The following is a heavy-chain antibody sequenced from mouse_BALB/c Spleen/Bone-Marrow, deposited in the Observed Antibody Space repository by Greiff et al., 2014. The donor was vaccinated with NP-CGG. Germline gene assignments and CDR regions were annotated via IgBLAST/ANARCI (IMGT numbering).Heavy chain of an antibody. CDR3: ARGGGYYYAMDY. V-gene: IGHV5-6-5*01. J-gene: IGHJ4*01. CDR2: ISSGGST. CDR1: GFTFSSYA. Sequence: EVQLVESGGGLVKPGGSLKLSCAASGFTFSSYAMSWVRQTPEKRLEWVASISSGGSTYYPDSVKGRFTISRDNARNILYLQMSSLRSEDTAMDYSARGGGYYYAMDYWGQGTSVTVSS.